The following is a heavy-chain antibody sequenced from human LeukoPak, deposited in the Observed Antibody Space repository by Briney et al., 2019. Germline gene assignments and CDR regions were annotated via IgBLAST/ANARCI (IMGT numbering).Heavy chain of an antibody. Sequence: GGSLRLSCAASGFAFSSYGMSWVRQAPGKGLEWVSDISGTGGNTYYAESVKGRFTISRDNSKNTLYLQMNSLRAEDTAIYYCAFPAHHGLVGGAFDIGGKGTMVTVFS. CDR1: GFAFSSYG. D-gene: IGHD6-19*01. CDR3: AFPAHHGLVGGAFDI. J-gene: IGHJ3*02. V-gene: IGHV3-23*01. CDR2: ISGTGGNT.